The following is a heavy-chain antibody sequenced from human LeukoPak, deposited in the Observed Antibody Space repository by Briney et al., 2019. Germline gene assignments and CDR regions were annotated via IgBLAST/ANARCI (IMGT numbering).Heavy chain of an antibody. CDR2: ISSSSSYT. Sequence: GGSLRLSCAASGFTFSSYSMNWVRQAPGKGLEWVSSISSSSSYTYYADSVRGRFTISRDNAKNSLYLQMNSLRVEDTAVYYCARAGFDWLFAGVLDYWGQGTLVTVSS. CDR1: GFTFSSYS. J-gene: IGHJ4*02. CDR3: ARAGFDWLFAGVLDY. V-gene: IGHV3-21*01. D-gene: IGHD3-9*01.